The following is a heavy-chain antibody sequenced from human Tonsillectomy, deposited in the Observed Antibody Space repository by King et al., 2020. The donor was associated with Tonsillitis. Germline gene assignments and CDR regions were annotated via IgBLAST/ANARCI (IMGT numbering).Heavy chain of an antibody. CDR2: ISYDGSNK. Sequence: VQLVESGGGVVQPGRSLRLSCAASGFTFSSYGMHWVRQAPGKGLEWVAVISYDGSNKYYADSVKGRFTISRDNSKNTLYLQMNSLRAEDTAVYYCARGGGGLYGSGSYFFDYWGQGTLVTVSS. CDR1: GFTFSSYG. V-gene: IGHV3-33*05. J-gene: IGHJ4*02. CDR3: ARGGGGLYGSGSYFFDY. D-gene: IGHD3-10*01.